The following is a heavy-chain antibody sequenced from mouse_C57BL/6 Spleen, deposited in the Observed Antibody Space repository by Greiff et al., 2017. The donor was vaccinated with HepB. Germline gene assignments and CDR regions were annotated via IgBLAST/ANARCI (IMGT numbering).Heavy chain of an antibody. J-gene: IGHJ2*01. CDR2: INPNNGGT. V-gene: IGHV1-22*01. Sequence: VHVKQSGPELVKPGASVKMSCKASGYTFTDYNMHWVKQSHGKSLEWIGYINPNNGGTSYNQKFKGKATLTVNKSSSTAYMVLRSLTSEDSAVYYCARDDYFFDYWGQGTTLTVSS. D-gene: IGHD2-4*01. CDR1: GYTFTDYN. CDR3: ARDDYFFDY.